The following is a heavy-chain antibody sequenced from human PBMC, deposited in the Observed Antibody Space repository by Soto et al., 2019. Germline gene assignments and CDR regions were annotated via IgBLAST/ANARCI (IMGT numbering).Heavy chain of an antibody. J-gene: IGHJ3*02. CDR2: IIPIFGTA. CDR3: ARYDSSGYYYGDAFDI. Sequence: SVKVSCKASGGTFSSYAISWVRQAPGQGLEWMGGIIPIFGTANYAQKFQGRVTITADESTSTAYMELSSLRSEDTAVYYCARYDSSGYYYGDAFDIWGQGTMVTVSS. CDR1: GGTFSSYA. D-gene: IGHD3-22*01. V-gene: IGHV1-69*13.